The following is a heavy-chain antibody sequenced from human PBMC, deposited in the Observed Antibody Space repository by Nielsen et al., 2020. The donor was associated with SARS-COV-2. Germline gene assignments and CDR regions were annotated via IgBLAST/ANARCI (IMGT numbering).Heavy chain of an antibody. CDR2: IYSGGST. D-gene: IGHD3-22*01. V-gene: IGHV3-53*01. J-gene: IGHJ4*02. CDR3: AKAHYDSSGYYYPYFDY. Sequence: GGSLRLSCAASGFTVSSNYMSWVRQAPGKGLEWVSVIYSGGSTYYADSVKGRFTISRDNSKNTLYLQMNSLRAEDTAVYYCAKAHYDSSGYYYPYFDYWGQGTLVTVSS. CDR1: GFTVSSNY.